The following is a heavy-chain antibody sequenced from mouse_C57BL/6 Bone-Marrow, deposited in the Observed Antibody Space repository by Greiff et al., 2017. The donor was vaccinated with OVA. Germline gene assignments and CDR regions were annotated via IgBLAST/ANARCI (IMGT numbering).Heavy chain of an antibody. CDR2: ILPGSGST. V-gene: IGHV1-9*01. D-gene: IGHD1-1*01. J-gene: IGHJ4*01. CDR3: ARVGHYYGTPYYAMDY. CDR1: GYTFTGYW. Sequence: QVQLQQSGAELMKPGASVKLSCKATGYTFTGYWIEWVKQRPGHGLEWIGEILPGSGSTNYNEKFKGKATFTADTSSNTAYMQLSSLTTEDSAIYYCARVGHYYGTPYYAMDYWGQGTSVTVSS.